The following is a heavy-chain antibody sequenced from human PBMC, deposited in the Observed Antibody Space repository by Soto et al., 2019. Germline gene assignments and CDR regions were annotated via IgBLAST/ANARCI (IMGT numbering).Heavy chain of an antibody. D-gene: IGHD3-3*01. CDR2: ISGSGGST. V-gene: IGHV3-23*01. CDR1: GFTFSSYA. Sequence: GGSLRLSCAASGFTFSSYAMSWVRQAPGKGLEWVSAISGSGGSTYYADSVKGRFTISRDNSKNTLYLQMNSLRAEDTAVYYCAKASYYDFWSGYFNFDYWGQGTLVTVSS. CDR3: AKASYYDFWSGYFNFDY. J-gene: IGHJ4*02.